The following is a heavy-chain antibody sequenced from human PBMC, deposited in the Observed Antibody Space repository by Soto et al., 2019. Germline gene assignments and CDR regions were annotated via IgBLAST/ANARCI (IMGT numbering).Heavy chain of an antibody. D-gene: IGHD3-16*01. J-gene: IGHJ3*02. V-gene: IGHV3-48*01. CDR2: ITNSGTTI. CDR1: GFTFSSYA. CDR3: ARDHDFAFDI. Sequence: GGSLRLSCAASGFTFSSYAMNWARQAPGKGLEWVSYITNSGTTIYYADSVKGRFTMSRDNAKNSLYLQMSSLRAEDTAIYYCARDHDFAFDIWGQGTTVTVSS.